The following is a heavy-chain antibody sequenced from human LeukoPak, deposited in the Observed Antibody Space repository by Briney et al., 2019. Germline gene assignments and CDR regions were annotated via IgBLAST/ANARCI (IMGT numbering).Heavy chain of an antibody. Sequence: SDTLSLTCTLSGGSISSYYWSWIRQPPGKGLEWVGYIYYSGSTDYNPSLKSRVTISVDTSKNQFSLKLSSVAAADTAVYYCARTSSCWYNYWGQGTLVSVSS. D-gene: IGHD6-19*01. CDR1: GGSISSYY. CDR2: IYYSGST. V-gene: IGHV4-59*08. J-gene: IGHJ4*02. CDR3: ARTSSCWYNY.